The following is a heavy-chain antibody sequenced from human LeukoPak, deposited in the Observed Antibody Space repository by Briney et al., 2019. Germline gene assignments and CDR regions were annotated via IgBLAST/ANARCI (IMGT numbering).Heavy chain of an antibody. CDR1: GGSISSNNW. J-gene: IGHJ4*02. D-gene: IGHD1-1*01. CDR2: IYHSGSP. Sequence: SETLSLTCAVSGGSISSNNWWGWVRQPPGKGLEWIGEIYHSGSPNYNPSLKSRVTISVDKSRNHFSLNLSSVTAADTAVYYCARVNINNWHSCVYWGQGTLVTVSS. V-gene: IGHV4-4*02. CDR3: ARVNINNWHSCVY.